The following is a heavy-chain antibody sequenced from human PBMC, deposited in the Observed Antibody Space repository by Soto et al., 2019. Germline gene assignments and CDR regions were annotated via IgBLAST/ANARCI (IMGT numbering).Heavy chain of an antibody. D-gene: IGHD6-19*01. CDR3: ARATVAGTLGSGY. J-gene: IGHJ4*02. V-gene: IGHV4-31*11. CDR1: GGSFSGYY. Sequence: ASETLSLTCAVYGGSFSGYYWTWVRQHPGKGLEWIGYIYYSGSTYYNPSLKSRVTISVDTSKNQFSLKLSSVTAADTAVYYCARATVAGTLGSGYWGQGTLVTVSS. CDR2: IYYSGST.